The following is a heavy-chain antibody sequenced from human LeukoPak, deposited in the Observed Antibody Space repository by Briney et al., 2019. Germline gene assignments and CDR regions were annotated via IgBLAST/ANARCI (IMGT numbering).Heavy chain of an antibody. CDR1: GYTFTGYY. CDR2: INPNSGGT. V-gene: IGHV1-2*06. Sequence: ASVEVSCKASGYTFTGYYMHWVRQAPGQGLEWMGRINPNSGGTNYAQKFQGRVTMTRDTSISTAYMELSRLRSDDTAVYYCARGGRGDSSGYYYVSYVVWGQGTLVTVSS. D-gene: IGHD3-22*01. J-gene: IGHJ4*02. CDR3: ARGGRGDSSGYYYVSYVV.